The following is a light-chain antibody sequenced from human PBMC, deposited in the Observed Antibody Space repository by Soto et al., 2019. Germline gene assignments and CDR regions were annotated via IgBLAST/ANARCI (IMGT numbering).Light chain of an antibody. J-gene: IGKJ1*01. CDR2: WAS. CDR1: QSVLHSSHRTTY. V-gene: IGKV4-1*01. Sequence: DIVMTQSPDSLAVSLGERATINGKSSQSVLHSSHRTTYLAWYQQKPGQPPKLLIYWASTRKSGVPDRFSGSGSGTDFTRTISSLQAEDVAVYYGQHYYTTPRTFGQGTKVEIK. CDR3: QHYYTTPRT.